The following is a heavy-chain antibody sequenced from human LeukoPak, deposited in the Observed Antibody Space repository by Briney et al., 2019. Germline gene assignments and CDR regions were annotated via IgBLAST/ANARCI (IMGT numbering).Heavy chain of an antibody. CDR2: FSSDGRST. Sequence: GGSLRLSCAASGFTFSTFNMHWVRQAPGKGLEWVAVFSSDGRSTFYAENVQGRFTLSRDNSKNTLSLRMNSLRAEDTAVYYCAKSYYYHSGSFDYWGQGTLVTVSS. D-gene: IGHD3-10*01. V-gene: IGHV3-30*18. J-gene: IGHJ4*02. CDR1: GFTFSTFN. CDR3: AKSYYYHSGSFDY.